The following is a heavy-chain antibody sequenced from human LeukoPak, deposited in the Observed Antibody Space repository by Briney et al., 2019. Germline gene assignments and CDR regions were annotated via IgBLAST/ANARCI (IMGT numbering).Heavy chain of an antibody. J-gene: IGHJ4*02. Sequence: GGSLRLSCAASGFTFSSYWMNWVRQAPGKGLEWVANINLDGSETYYVDSVKGRFTISRANAKNSLYLQMNSLRAEDTAVYYCARPVVGADFYYWGQRTLVT. CDR2: INLDGSET. CDR3: ARPVVGADFYY. CDR1: GFTFSSYW. V-gene: IGHV3-7*01. D-gene: IGHD1-26*01.